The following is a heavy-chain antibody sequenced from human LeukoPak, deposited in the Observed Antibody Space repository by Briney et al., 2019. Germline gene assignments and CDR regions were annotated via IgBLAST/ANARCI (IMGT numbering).Heavy chain of an antibody. CDR2: IYYSGST. J-gene: IGHJ4*02. V-gene: IGHV4-59*01. D-gene: IGHD3-9*01. CDR3: ARGAYYDILTGLWDY. CDR1: GGSISSYY. Sequence: SETLSLTCTVSGGSISSYYWSWIRQPPGKGLEWIGYIYYSGSTNYNPSLKSRVTISVDTSKNQFSLKLSSVTAADTAVYYCARGAYYDILTGLWDYWGQGTLVTVSS.